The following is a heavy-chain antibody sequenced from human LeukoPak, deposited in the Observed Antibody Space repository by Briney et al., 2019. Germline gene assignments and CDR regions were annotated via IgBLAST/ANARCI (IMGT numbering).Heavy chain of an antibody. CDR2: IYTSGST. V-gene: IGHV4-4*07. CDR1: GGSISSYY. D-gene: IGHD3-9*01. J-gene: IGHJ6*03. CDR3: ARDLTYYDILTDGYYYYMDV. Sequence: SETLSLTCTVSGGSISSYYWSWIRQPAGKGLEWIGRIYTSGSTNYNPSFKSRVTMSVDTSKNQFSLKLSSVTAADTAVYYCARDLTYYDILTDGYYYYMDVWGKGTTVTVSS.